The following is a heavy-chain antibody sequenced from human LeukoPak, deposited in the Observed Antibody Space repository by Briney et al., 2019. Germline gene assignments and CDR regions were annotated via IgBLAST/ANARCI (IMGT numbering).Heavy chain of an antibody. CDR3: ARYSSSIEGYYYYYMDV. Sequence: SETLSLICTVSGGSISSSSYYWGWIRQPPGKGLEWIGSIYYSGSTYYNPSLKSRVTISVDTSKNQFSLKLSSVTAADTAVYYCARYSSSIEGYYYYYMDVWGKGTTVTVSS. CDR2: IYYSGST. D-gene: IGHD6-6*01. J-gene: IGHJ6*03. CDR1: GGSISSSSYY. V-gene: IGHV4-39*07.